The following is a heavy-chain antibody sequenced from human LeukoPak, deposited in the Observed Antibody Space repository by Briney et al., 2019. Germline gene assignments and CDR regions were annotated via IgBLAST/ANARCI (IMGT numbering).Heavy chain of an antibody. CDR3: ARSGVTHDYGDYYFDY. V-gene: IGHV1-2*02. CDR1: EYTFTGYY. CDR2: INPNSGGT. D-gene: IGHD4-17*01. J-gene: IGHJ4*02. Sequence: GASVKVSCKASEYTFTGYYMHWVRQAPGQGLEWMGWINPNSGGTNYAQKFQGRVTMTRDTSISTAYMELSRLRSDDTAVYYCARSGVTHDYGDYYFDYWGQGTLVTVSS.